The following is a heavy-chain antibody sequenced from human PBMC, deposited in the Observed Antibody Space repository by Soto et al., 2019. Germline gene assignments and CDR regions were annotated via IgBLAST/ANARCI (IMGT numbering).Heavy chain of an antibody. V-gene: IGHV1-3*01. CDR2: LNPPTGKP. CDR3: ARAYRNGCTPNYYFDF. CDR1: GYSYTTYS. Sequence: QVHLVQSGAEVRNPGASVKVSCKTSGYSYTTYSIHWVRQAPGHRLEWMGWLNPPTGKPRYSERFQGRLTIAGDTSATTVFMELSSLTSQDTAVYYSARAYRNGCTPNYYFDFWGQGTLVIVSS. J-gene: IGHJ4*02. D-gene: IGHD2-8*01.